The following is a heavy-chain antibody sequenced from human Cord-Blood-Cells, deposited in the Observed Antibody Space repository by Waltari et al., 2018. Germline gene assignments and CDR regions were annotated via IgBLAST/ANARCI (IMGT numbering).Heavy chain of an antibody. Sequence: QVQLQESGPGLVKPSETLSLTCTVSGGSISSYYWSWIRQPPGKGLEWTGYIYYRWRTNYNPPIRRRITISVESSKTQCALKLRSLTAADTAVYYGARHPPGIAAAGAYYFDYWGQGTLVTVSS. CDR3: ARHPPGIAAAGAYYFDY. CDR2: IYYRWRT. J-gene: IGHJ4*02. V-gene: IGHV4-59*08. CDR1: GGSISSYY. D-gene: IGHD6-13*01.